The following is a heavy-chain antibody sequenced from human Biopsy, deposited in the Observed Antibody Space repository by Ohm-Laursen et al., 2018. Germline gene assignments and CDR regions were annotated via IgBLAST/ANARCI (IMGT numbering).Heavy chain of an antibody. CDR2: LSSRGSNI. V-gene: IGHV3-11*01. CDR3: ARFPDFWSGYYVDS. J-gene: IGHJ4*02. Sequence: SLRLSCAAPGFTLSYYSMTWVRQAPGKGLEWISYLSSRGSNIYYADSVKGRFTVSRDNANNSLFLQMNSLRAEDTAVYYCARFPDFWSGYYVDSWGQGTLVTVSS. D-gene: IGHD3-3*01. CDR1: GFTLSYYS.